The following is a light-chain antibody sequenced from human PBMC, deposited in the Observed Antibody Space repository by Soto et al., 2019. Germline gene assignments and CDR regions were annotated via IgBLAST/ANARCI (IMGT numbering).Light chain of an antibody. CDR1: QTISSW. V-gene: IGKV1-5*01. CDR2: AAS. Sequence: DIQMTQSPSTLSGSVGYRVTITCRASQTISSWLAWYQQKPGKAPKLLIYAASTLQSGVPSRFSGSGSGTEFTLTITTLQPEDVGIYYCQQCHATPLTFGQGTRLEIK. J-gene: IGKJ5*01. CDR3: QQCHATPLT.